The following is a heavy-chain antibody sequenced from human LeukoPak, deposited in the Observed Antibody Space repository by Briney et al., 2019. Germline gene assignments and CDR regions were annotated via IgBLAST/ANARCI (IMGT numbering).Heavy chain of an antibody. D-gene: IGHD3-22*01. V-gene: IGHV3-23*01. CDR2: LSGSGGST. J-gene: IGHJ4*02. CDR3: APGRGSSGYLAFDY. Sequence: GGSLRLSCAASGFTFSNYAMSWVRQAPGKGLEWVSALSGSGGSTYYADSVKGRFTISRDNSKNTLYLQMNSLKAEDTAVYYCAPGRGSSGYLAFDYWGQGTLVTVSS. CDR1: GFTFSNYA.